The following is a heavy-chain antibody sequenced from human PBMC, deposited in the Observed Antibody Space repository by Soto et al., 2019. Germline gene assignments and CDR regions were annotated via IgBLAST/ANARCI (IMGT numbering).Heavy chain of an antibody. D-gene: IGHD2-21*01. J-gene: IGHJ3*02. Sequence: LGESLKISWKGSGYSFTRYWISWVRQMPGKGLEWMGRIDPSDSYTNYSPSFQGHVTISADKSISTAYLQWSSLKASDTAMYYCRRAGVMSYCGPDDALDICGRGTMV. CDR3: RRAGVMSYCGPDDALDI. V-gene: IGHV5-10-1*01. CDR1: GYSFTRYW. CDR2: IDPSDSYT.